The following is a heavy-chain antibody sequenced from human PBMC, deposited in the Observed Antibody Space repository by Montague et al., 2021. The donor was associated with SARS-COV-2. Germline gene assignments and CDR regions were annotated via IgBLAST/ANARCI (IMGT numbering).Heavy chain of an antibody. CDR2: ISTSGSLI. J-gene: IGHJ4*02. D-gene: IGHD3-9*01. Sequence: SLRLSFSASGFTFSNYEMHWVRQAPGKGLEWLSYISTSGSLIYYADSVKGRSTISRDNAKNALYLQLDSLTAADTAVYYCARDGDSSYYDSLTGFYQYFEYWGQGPLVTVSS. CDR3: ARDGDSSYYDSLTGFYQYFEY. V-gene: IGHV3-48*03. CDR1: GFTFSNYE.